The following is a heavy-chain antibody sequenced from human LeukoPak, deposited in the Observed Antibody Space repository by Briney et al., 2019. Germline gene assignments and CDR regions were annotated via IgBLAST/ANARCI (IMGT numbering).Heavy chain of an antibody. CDR2: IKQDGSEK. D-gene: IGHD4-23*01. CDR1: GFTFSSNG. Sequence: GGSLRLSCAASGFTFSSNGMNWVRQAPGEGLEWVANIKQDGSEKYYVDSVKGRFTISRDNAKNSLYLQMNSLRAEDTAVYYCARGVTPKDFDYWGQGTLVTVSS. V-gene: IGHV3-7*01. CDR3: ARGVTPKDFDY. J-gene: IGHJ4*02.